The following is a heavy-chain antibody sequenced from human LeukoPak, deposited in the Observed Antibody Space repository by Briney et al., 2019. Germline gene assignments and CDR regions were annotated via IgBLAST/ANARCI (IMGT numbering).Heavy chain of an antibody. CDR2: IIPIFGTA. CDR3: ARVDHYGSGSYVDY. CDR1: GGTFSSYA. V-gene: IGHV1-69*06. Sequence: GASVKVSCKASGGTFSSYAISWVRQAPGQGLEWMGGIIPIFGTANYAQKFQGRVTITADKSTSTAYMELSSLRSEDTAVYYCARVDHYGSGSYVDYWGQGTLVTVSS. J-gene: IGHJ4*02. D-gene: IGHD3-10*01.